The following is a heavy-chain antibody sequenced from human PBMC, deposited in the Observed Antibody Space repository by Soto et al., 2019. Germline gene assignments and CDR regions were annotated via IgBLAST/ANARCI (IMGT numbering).Heavy chain of an antibody. CDR1: SGSFSGHF. CDR3: ARNQRIYDILTGYYKGPFDS. CDR2: INLAGGT. J-gene: IGHJ4*02. Sequence: PSETQSLTCAFYSGSFSGHFWSWIRQPPGKGLEWIGEINLAGGTNYNPSLKSRVTISIDKSNNQFFLKLTSVTAADKAVYYCARNQRIYDILTGYYKGPFDSWGQETLVTVSS. V-gene: IGHV4-34*01. D-gene: IGHD3-9*01.